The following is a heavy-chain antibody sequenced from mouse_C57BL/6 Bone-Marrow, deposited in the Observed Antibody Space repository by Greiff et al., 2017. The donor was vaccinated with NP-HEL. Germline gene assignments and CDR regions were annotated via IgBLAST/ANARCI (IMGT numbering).Heavy chain of an antibody. CDR1: GYAFSSYW. CDR2: IYPGDGDT. Sequence: VKLQESGAELVKPGASVKISCKASGYAFSSYWMNWVKERPGKGLEWIGQIYPGDGDTKYNGKFKGKATLTADKSSSTAYMQVSSLTSEDSAVYFCARGDYGSSRFGYAMDYWGQGTSDTVSS. D-gene: IGHD1-1*01. V-gene: IGHV1-80*01. J-gene: IGHJ4*01. CDR3: ARGDYGSSRFGYAMDY.